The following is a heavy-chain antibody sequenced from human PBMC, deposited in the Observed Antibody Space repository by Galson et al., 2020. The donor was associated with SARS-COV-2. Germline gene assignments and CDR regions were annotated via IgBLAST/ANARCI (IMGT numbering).Heavy chain of an antibody. V-gene: IGHV3-74*01. CDR3: ARVGTRSGWKYYFDY. D-gene: IGHD6-19*01. CDR1: GFTFSSCW. Sequence: TGGSLRLSCAASGFTFSSCWMHWVRQAPGKGLVWVSRINSDGSSTIYADSVKGRFTISRDNAKNTLYLQMNSLRAEDTAVYYCARVGTRSGWKYYFDYWGQGTLVTVSS. CDR2: INSDGSST. J-gene: IGHJ4*02.